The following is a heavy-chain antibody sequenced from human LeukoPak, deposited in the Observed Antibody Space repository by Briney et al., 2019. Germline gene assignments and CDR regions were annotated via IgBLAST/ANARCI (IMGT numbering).Heavy chain of an antibody. D-gene: IGHD1-26*01. V-gene: IGHV3-23*01. Sequence: GGSLRLSCAASAFTFRNSGMHWVRQAPGKGLEWVSGISGSGGSTYYADSVKGRFTISRDDSKNTLFLQMNSLRAEDTALYYCAKQKGGSYDDAFDIWGQGTMVTVSS. CDR2: ISGSGGST. CDR1: AFTFRNSG. J-gene: IGHJ3*02. CDR3: AKQKGGSYDDAFDI.